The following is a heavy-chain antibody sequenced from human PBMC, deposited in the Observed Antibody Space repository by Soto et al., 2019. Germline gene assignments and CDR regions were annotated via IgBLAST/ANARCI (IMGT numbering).Heavy chain of an antibody. J-gene: IGHJ4*02. CDR2: INRSGST. V-gene: IGHV4-34*01. D-gene: IGHD3-16*02. Sequence: PSETLSLTCAVYGGSFSGYYWSWIRQPPGKGLKWIGEINRSGSTNYNPSLKSRVTISVGTSKNQFSLKLSSVTAADTAVYYCARGPRGTYDYIWGSYRLASVYFDYWGQGTLVTVSS. CDR3: ARGPRGTYDYIWGSYRLASVYFDY. CDR1: GGSFSGYY.